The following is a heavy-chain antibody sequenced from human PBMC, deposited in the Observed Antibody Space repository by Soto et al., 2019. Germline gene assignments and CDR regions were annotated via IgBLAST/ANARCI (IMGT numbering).Heavy chain of an antibody. CDR3: ARGQPGLFSFDS. CDR2: IYHSGSS. D-gene: IGHD3-9*01. Sequence: SETLSLTCGVSGGSVSSDFSSWIWIRQTSGKGLEWIGYIYHSGSSYFNPSLVSRGSISIDTSNNQFSLNLTSVTAADTAVYYCARGQPGLFSFDSWGQGMLVTVSS. J-gene: IGHJ4*02. CDR1: GGSVSSDFSS. V-gene: IGHV4-30-2*01.